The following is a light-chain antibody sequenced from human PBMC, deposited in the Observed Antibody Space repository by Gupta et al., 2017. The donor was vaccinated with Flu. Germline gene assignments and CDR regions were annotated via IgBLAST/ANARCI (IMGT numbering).Light chain of an antibody. CDR2: GAS. J-gene: IGKJ4*01. Sequence: EIGMTQSPATQSVSPGERAIHSCRGCQSVGSNLASYQQKPGQAPRLLIYGASTRATGIPARFSGSGCGTEFTLTISSRQSEDFAVYYCQHKNNWPLSFGGGTKVEIK. V-gene: IGKV3-15*01. CDR3: QHKNNWPLS. CDR1: QSVGSN.